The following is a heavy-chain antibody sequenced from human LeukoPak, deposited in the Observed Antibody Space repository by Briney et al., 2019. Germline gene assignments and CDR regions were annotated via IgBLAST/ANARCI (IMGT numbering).Heavy chain of an antibody. V-gene: IGHV4-34*01. J-gene: IGHJ6*04. CDR1: GGSFSGYY. CDR2: INHSGST. Sequence: SSETLSLTCAVYGGSFSGYYWSWIRQPPGKGLEWIGEINHSGSTNYNPSLKSRVTISVDTSKNQFPLKLSSVTAADTAVYYCPRARPFDWLPYVRRRMDAWGKGTPVTVSS. CDR3: PRARPFDWLPYVRRRMDA. D-gene: IGHD3-9*01.